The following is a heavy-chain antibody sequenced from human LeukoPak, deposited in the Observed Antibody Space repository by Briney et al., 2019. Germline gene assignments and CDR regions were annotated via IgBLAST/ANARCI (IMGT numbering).Heavy chain of an antibody. CDR3: AKDRGYDFWSVDY. D-gene: IGHD3-3*01. V-gene: IGHV3-23*01. J-gene: IGHJ4*02. CDR2: FSGSGGTT. Sequence: GGSLRLSCAASGFTFSSYAMNWVRQAPGRGLEWVSGFSGSGGTTYYADSVKGRFTISRDNSKNTLYLQMNSLRAEDTAVYYCAKDRGYDFWSVDYWGQGTLVTVSS. CDR1: GFTFSSYA.